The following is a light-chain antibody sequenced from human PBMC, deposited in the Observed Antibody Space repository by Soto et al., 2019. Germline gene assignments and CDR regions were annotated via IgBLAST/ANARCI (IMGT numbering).Light chain of an antibody. CDR1: QSVTSSY. V-gene: IGKV3-20*01. CDR3: QQYAVSPRT. CDR2: GAS. Sequence: EIVLTQSPGTLSLSPGERATFSCRASQSVTSSYLAWFQHKPGQAPRLLIYGASSRATGIRERFSGSGSGTDFTLTISRLEPEDFAVYYCQQYAVSPRTFGQGTKVEIK. J-gene: IGKJ1*01.